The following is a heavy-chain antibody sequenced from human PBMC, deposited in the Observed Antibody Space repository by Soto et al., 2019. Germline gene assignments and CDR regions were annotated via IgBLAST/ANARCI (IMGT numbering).Heavy chain of an antibody. V-gene: IGHV1-69*19. CDR3: ARGLYYYDSSGYYYWYFHL. CDR1: GGTFSSYA. D-gene: IGHD3-22*01. CDR2: IIPIFGTA. Sequence: QVQLVQSGAEVKKPGSSVKVSCKASGGTFSSYAISWVRQAPGQGLELMGGIIPIFGTANYGQKFQGRVLLTEDEYTSTAYMDLRSLRSEDTAVYYCARGLYYYDSSGYYYWYFHLWGRGPLVTVSS. J-gene: IGHJ2*01.